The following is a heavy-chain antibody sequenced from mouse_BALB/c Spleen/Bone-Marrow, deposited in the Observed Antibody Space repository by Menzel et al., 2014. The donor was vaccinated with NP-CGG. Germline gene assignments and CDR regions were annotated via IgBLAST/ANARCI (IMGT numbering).Heavy chain of an antibody. J-gene: IGHJ2*01. CDR2: IDPSDSET. V-gene: IGHV1S126*01. CDR3: ARVGLRLPYYFDY. Sequence: VQVVESGPQVVRPGASVKISCKASGYSFTSYWMHWVKQRPGQGLEWIGMIDPSDSETRLNQKFKDKVTLTVDKSSSTAYMQLSSPTSEDSAVYYCARVGLRLPYYFDYWGQGTTLTVSS. D-gene: IGHD1-2*01. CDR1: GYSFTSYW.